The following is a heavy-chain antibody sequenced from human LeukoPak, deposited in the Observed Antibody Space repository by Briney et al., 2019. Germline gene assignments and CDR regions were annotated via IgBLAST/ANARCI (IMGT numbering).Heavy chain of an antibody. V-gene: IGHV4-39*07. CDR2: FYYSGIS. Sequence: SETLSLTCTVSGVSISSRPYCWVWIRQPPGKGLEWPGSFYYSGISSYRSSLKSRLSISVNTSKNQISLKLSSVTAADTAVYYCARGNLVATVYFDYWDQGTLVTVSS. CDR1: GVSISSRPYC. D-gene: IGHD5-12*01. J-gene: IGHJ4*02. CDR3: ARGNLVATVYFDY.